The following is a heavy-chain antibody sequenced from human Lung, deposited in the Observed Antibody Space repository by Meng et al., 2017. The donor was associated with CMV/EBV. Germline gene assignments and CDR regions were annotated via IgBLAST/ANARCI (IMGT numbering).Heavy chain of an antibody. CDR3: ARAGQAARSSTEFDH. J-gene: IGHJ4*02. D-gene: IGHD6-6*01. Sequence: ASVXVSXXTSGYMFNKFYIHWVRQAPGQGLQWMGWLNPESGGTKSAQKFQGRVTITSDTSVNTAYMEVNSLTPDDTALYYCARAGQAARSSTEFDHWGQGTQVTVSS. V-gene: IGHV1-2*02. CDR2: LNPESGGT. CDR1: GYMFNKFY.